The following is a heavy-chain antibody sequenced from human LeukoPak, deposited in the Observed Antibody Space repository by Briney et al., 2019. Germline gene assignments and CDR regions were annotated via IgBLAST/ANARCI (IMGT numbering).Heavy chain of an antibody. D-gene: IGHD1-26*01. CDR1: GFTFSGYA. V-gene: IGHV3-23*01. CDR2: ISGSGGST. J-gene: IGHJ4*02. CDR3: AKGGMWELLHDY. Sequence: GGSLRLSCAASGFTFSGYAMSWVRQAPGKGLEWVSAISGSGGSTYYADSVKGRFTISRDNSKNTLYLQMNSLRAEDTAVYYCAKGGMWELLHDYWGQGTLVTVSS.